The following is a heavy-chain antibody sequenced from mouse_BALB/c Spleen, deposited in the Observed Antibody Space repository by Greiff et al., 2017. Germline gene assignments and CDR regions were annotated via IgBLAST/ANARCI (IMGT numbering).Heavy chain of an antibody. Sequence: LQHPGSELVRPGASVKLSCKASGYTFTSYWMHWAKQRPGPGLEWIGNIYPGSGSTNYDEKFKSKATLTVDTSSSTAYMQLSSLTSEDSAVYYCTKSTMITTWFAYWGQGTLVTVSA. J-gene: IGHJ3*01. D-gene: IGHD2-4*01. CDR1: GYTFTSYW. V-gene: IGHV1S22*01. CDR2: IYPGSGST. CDR3: TKSTMITTWFAY.